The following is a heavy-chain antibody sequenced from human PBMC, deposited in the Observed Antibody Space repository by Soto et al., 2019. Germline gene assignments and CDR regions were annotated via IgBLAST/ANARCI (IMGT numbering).Heavy chain of an antibody. D-gene: IGHD1-7*01. J-gene: IGHJ5*02. CDR2: IYYSGST. CDR3: ERDSWNYSSDWFDP. Sequence: SETLSLTCTVSGGSTSSSSYYWSCIRQHPGKGLEWIWYIYYSGSTYYNPSLKSRVTISVDTSKNQFSLKLSSVTAADTAVYSCERDSWNYSSDWFDPWAQGTLVTVSS. V-gene: IGHV4-31*03. CDR1: GGSTSSSSYY.